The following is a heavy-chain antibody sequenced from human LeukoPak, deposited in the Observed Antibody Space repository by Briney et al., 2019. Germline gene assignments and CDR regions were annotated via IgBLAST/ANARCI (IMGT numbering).Heavy chain of an antibody. V-gene: IGHV4-39*01. CDR3: VRRVSSTRSYDP. CDR1: GGSISSSSYY. J-gene: IGHJ5*02. Sequence: SETLSLTCTVSGGSISSSSYYWGWLRQPPGKDLEWTGSIYYSGSTYYNPSLKSRVTISVDTSKNQFSLKLSSVTAADTAVYYCVRRVSSTRSYDPWGQGTLVTVSS. D-gene: IGHD2-2*01. CDR2: IYYSGST.